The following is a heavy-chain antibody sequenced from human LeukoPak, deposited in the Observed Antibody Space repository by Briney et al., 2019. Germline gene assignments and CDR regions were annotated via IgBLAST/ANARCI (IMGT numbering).Heavy chain of an antibody. CDR1: GFTFSSYR. CDR3: ARTYYDILTGYNPYFDN. CDR2: ISSSSSYI. V-gene: IGHV3-21*01. D-gene: IGHD3-9*01. J-gene: IGHJ4*02. Sequence: SGGSLRLSCAASGFTFSSYRMNWVRQAPGKGLEWVSSISSSSSYIYYADSVKGRFTISRDNAKNSLFLQMNSLRAEDTAVYYCARTYYDILTGYNPYFDNWGQGTLVTVSS.